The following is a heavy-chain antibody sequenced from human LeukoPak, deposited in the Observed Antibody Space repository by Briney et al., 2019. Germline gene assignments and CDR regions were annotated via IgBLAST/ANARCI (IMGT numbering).Heavy chain of an antibody. CDR3: ARAYYYDSSGSRHAFDI. J-gene: IGHJ3*02. Sequence: SETLSLTCTVSGGSISSSRYYWGWIRQPPGKGLEWIGSIYYSGSTYYNPSLKSRVTISVDTSKNQFSLKLSSVTAADTAVYYCARAYYYDSSGSRHAFDIWGQGTMVTVSS. D-gene: IGHD3-22*01. CDR2: IYYSGST. V-gene: IGHV4-39*07. CDR1: GGSISSSRYY.